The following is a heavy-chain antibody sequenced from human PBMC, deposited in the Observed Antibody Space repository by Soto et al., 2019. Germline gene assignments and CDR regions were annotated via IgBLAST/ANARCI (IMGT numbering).Heavy chain of an antibody. J-gene: IGHJ4*02. CDR2: ISYDGSNK. CDR3: AKDVGFSNSWYFDY. V-gene: IGHV3-30*18. CDR1: GFSFSSYG. D-gene: IGHD6-13*01. Sequence: QVQLVESGGGVVQPGRSLRLSCAASGFSFSSYGMHWVRQAPGKGLKWVAVISYDGSNKYYADSVKGRFTISRDNSKSTLYLQMNSLRAEDTAVYYCAKDVGFSNSWYFDYWGQGTLVTVSS.